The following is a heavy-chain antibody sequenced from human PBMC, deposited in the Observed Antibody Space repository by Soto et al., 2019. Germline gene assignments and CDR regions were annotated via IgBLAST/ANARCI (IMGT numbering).Heavy chain of an antibody. CDR2: ISGSGGST. CDR1: GFTFSSYA. Sequence: EVQLLESGGGLVQPGGSLRLSCAASGFTFSSYAMSWVRQAPGKGLEWVSAISGSGGSTYYADSVKGRFTISRDNSKNTLYLQMNSLRAEDTAVYYCVKDLARYNDAFDIWGQGTMVTVSS. CDR3: VKDLARYNDAFDI. D-gene: IGHD1-1*01. V-gene: IGHV3-23*01. J-gene: IGHJ3*02.